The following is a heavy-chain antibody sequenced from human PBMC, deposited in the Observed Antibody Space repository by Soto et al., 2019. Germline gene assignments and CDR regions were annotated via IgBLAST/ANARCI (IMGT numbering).Heavy chain of an antibody. J-gene: IGHJ4*02. CDR1: DFTFNTYP. CDR2: ISYDGSNE. D-gene: IGHD2-15*01. V-gene: IGHV3-30-3*01. Sequence: WGSLRLSCASSDFTFNTYPMHWVGQAPGKGLEWVGVISYDGSNEYYADSVKGRFTISRDNSKNTLYLQMNSLRAEDTAVYYCCCIPDGPKVGAAVYLDSWGQGTMVTVSS. CDR3: CCIPDGPKVGAAVYLDS.